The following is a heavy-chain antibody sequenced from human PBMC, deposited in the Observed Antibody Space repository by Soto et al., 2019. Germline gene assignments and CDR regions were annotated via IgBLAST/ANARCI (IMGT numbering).Heavy chain of an antibody. CDR1: GFTFSSYA. Sequence: AGGSLRLSCAASGFTFSSYAMSWVRQAPGKGLEWVSAISGSGGSTYYADSVKGRFTISRDNSKNTLYLQMNSLRAEDTAVYYCAKDYLGYCSSTSCYTFDYWGQGTLVTVSS. CDR2: ISGSGGST. CDR3: AKDYLGYCSSTSCYTFDY. V-gene: IGHV3-23*01. D-gene: IGHD2-2*02. J-gene: IGHJ4*02.